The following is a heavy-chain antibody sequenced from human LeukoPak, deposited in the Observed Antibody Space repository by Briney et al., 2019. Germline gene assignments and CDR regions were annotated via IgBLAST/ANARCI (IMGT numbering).Heavy chain of an antibody. CDR2: INQDGSEK. D-gene: IGHD3-10*01. V-gene: IGHV3-7*05. CDR1: GFTLITYW. J-gene: IGHJ3*02. Sequence: PWGSLRLSCAASGFTLITYWMSWIRQAPPKGLERVANINQDGSEKYYVDSAKGRFTISRDNAKNSLYLQMNSLRAEDTAVYYCASGLLWFGWRAFDIWGQGTMVTVSS. CDR3: ASGLLWFGWRAFDI.